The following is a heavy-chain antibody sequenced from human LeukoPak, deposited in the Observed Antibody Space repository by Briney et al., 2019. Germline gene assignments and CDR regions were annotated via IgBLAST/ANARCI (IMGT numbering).Heavy chain of an antibody. D-gene: IGHD1-26*01. CDR2: IIPIFGTA. Sequence: SVKVSCKASGGTFSSYTISWVRQAPGQGLEWMGGIIPIFGTANYAQKFQGRVTITADESTSTAYMELSSLRSEDTAVYYCAGKVGATPEYYFDYWGQGTLVTVSS. V-gene: IGHV1-69*13. J-gene: IGHJ4*02. CDR3: AGKVGATPEYYFDY. CDR1: GGTFSSYT.